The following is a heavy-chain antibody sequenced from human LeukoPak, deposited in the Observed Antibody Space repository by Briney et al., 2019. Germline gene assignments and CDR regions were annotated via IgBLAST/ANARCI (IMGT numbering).Heavy chain of an antibody. J-gene: IGHJ6*02. CDR3: ARDFDYGMDV. CDR1: GGTFSSYA. Sequence: SVKVSCKASGGTFSSYAISWVRQAPGQGLEWMGRIIPILGIANYAQKFQGRVTITADKSTSTAYMELSSLRSEDTAVHYCARDFDYGMDVWGQGTTVTVSS. CDR2: IIPILGIA. V-gene: IGHV1-69*04.